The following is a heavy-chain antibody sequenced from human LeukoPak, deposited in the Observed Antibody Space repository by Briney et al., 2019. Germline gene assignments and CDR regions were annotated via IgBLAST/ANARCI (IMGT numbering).Heavy chain of an antibody. CDR3: ARPGAYSGYGSYYFNY. D-gene: IGHD5-12*01. V-gene: IGHV1-46*01. CDR2: INPSGGSP. J-gene: IGHJ4*02. Sequence: ASVKVSCKASGYTFTSYHLRWVRQAPGQGLEWMGIINPSGGSPNYAQKFQGRVTMTRDMSTSTVNMELSSLRSEDTAVYYCARPGAYSGYGSYYFNYWGQGTLVTVSS. CDR1: GYTFTSYH.